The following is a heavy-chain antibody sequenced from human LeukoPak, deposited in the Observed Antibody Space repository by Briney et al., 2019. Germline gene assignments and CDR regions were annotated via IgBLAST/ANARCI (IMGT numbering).Heavy chain of an antibody. Sequence: PGGSLRISCAASGFSFSSYEMNWIRQAPGKGLEWVSYISSSGSSKYYADSVKGRSTISRDNGKNSLYLQMNSLRGEDTAVYYCARGYYDSSGESFDHWGQGALVTVSS. J-gene: IGHJ4*02. CDR1: GFSFSSYE. CDR3: ARGYYDSSGESFDH. D-gene: IGHD3-22*01. V-gene: IGHV3-48*03. CDR2: ISSSGSSK.